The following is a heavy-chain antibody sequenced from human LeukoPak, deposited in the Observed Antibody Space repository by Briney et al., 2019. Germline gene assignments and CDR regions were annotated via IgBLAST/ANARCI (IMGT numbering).Heavy chain of an antibody. V-gene: IGHV3-43D*03. CDR1: GFTFDDYA. D-gene: IGHD1-26*01. CDR3: AKDGGSYYSYMDV. CDR2: ISWDGGST. J-gene: IGHJ6*03. Sequence: RSGGSLRLSCAASGFTFDDYAMHWVRQAPGKGLEWVSLISWDGGSTYYADSVKGRFTISRDDRKNSLYLQMNSLRAEDNALYYCAKDGGSYYSYMDVWGKGTTVTVSS.